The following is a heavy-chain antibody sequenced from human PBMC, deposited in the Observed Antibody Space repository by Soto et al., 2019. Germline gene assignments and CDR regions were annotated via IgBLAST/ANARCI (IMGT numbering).Heavy chain of an antibody. CDR3: AHRPGPTGSGSYAAPDYFDY. Sequence: QITLKESGPTLVKPTQTLTLTCTFSGFSLSTSGVGVGWIRQPPGKALEWLALIYWDDDKRYSPSLKSRLTITKDTSKNQVVLTMTNMDPVDTATYYCAHRPGPTGSGSYAAPDYFDYWGQGTLVTVSS. D-gene: IGHD3-10*01. J-gene: IGHJ4*02. V-gene: IGHV2-5*02. CDR1: GFSLSTSGVG. CDR2: IYWDDDK.